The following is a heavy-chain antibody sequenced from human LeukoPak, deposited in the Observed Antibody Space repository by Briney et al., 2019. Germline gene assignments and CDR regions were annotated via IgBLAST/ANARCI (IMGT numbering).Heavy chain of an antibody. Sequence: PSETLSLTCAVSGGSISSGGYSWSWIRRPSGKGLEWIGYIYHSGSTYYNPSLKSRVTISVDRSKNQFSLKLSSVTAADTAVYYCARERRWFDPWGQGTLVTVSS. J-gene: IGHJ5*02. V-gene: IGHV4-30-2*01. CDR3: ARERRWFDP. CDR1: GGSISSGGYS. CDR2: IYHSGST.